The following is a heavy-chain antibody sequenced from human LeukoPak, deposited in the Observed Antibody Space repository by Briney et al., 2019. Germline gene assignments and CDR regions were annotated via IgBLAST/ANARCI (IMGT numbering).Heavy chain of an antibody. V-gene: IGHV4-39*07. Sequence: SETLSLTCTASGGSISRSSYYWGWIRQPPGKGLEWIGSIYYSGCTYYNPSLKSRVTISVDTSKNQFSLNLSSVTAADTAVYYCARDGLLPIDYWGQGTPVTVSS. D-gene: IGHD3-22*01. CDR2: IYYSGCT. CDR3: ARDGLLPIDY. J-gene: IGHJ4*02. CDR1: GGSISRSSYY.